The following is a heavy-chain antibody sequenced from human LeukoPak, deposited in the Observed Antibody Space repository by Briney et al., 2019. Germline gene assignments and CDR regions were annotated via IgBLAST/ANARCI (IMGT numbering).Heavy chain of an antibody. Sequence: GGSLRLSCAASGFTFSSYAMHWVRQAPGKGLEWVAVISYDGSNKYYADSVKGRFTISRDNAKNSLYLQMSSLKVEDTAVYYCASMDYFFDYWGQGTLDTVSS. D-gene: IGHD2-2*03. V-gene: IGHV3-30-3*01. CDR2: ISYDGSNK. CDR1: GFTFSSYA. CDR3: ASMDYFFDY. J-gene: IGHJ4*02.